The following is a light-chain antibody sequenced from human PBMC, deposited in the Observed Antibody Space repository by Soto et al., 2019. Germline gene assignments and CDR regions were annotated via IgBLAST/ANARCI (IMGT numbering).Light chain of an antibody. Sequence: QSVMTQPPSASGTPGQGVTISCSGSSSNIGSYYVYWYQHLPGTAPKLVIHTDIHRPSGVPGRFSGSKSGTSASLAISGLRSEDEGDYYCAAWDDTPSGWAFGGGTKLTVL. CDR1: SSNIGSYY. V-gene: IGLV1-47*01. J-gene: IGLJ3*02. CDR3: AAWDDTPSGWA. CDR2: TDI.